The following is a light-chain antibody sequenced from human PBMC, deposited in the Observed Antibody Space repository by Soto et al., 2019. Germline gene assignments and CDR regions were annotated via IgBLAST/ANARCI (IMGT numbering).Light chain of an antibody. V-gene: IGLV1-47*01. CDR2: RND. CDR1: SSRSGSNY. Sequence: QPVLPQPPSASGTPGQRVTISCSTSSSRSGSNYVYWYLQLPGTAPKLLIYRNDQRPSGVPDRFSGSKSGTSASLAISGLRSEDEADYYCAKWDDSLRVYVFGTGTKLTVL. J-gene: IGLJ1*01. CDR3: AKWDDSLRVYV.